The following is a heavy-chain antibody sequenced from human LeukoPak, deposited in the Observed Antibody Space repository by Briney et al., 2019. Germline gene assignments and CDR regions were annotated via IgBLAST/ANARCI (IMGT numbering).Heavy chain of an antibody. CDR1: GGTFSSYT. Sequence: ASVKVSCKASGGTFSSYTISWVRQAPGQGLECMGRIIPILGIANYAQKFQGRVTITADKSTSTAYMELSSLRSEDTAVYYCARDYSSGWYYFDYWGQGTLVTVSS. CDR2: IIPILGIA. D-gene: IGHD6-19*01. J-gene: IGHJ4*02. CDR3: ARDYSSGWYYFDY. V-gene: IGHV1-69*04.